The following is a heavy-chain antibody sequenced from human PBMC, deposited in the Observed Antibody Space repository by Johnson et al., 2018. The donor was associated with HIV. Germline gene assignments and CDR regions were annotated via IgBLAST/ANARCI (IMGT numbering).Heavy chain of an antibody. CDR1: GFTFDDYA. V-gene: IGHV3-9*01. CDR3: MVAPRPGDVFDI. CDR2: ISWNSGSI. Sequence: EVQLVESGGGVVRPGGSLRLSCAASGFTFDDYAMHWVRQAPGKGLEWVSGISWNSGSIGYADSVKGRFTISRDNSKNTLYLQMNSLRVEDTALYYCMVAPRPGDVFDIWGQGTMVVVSS. J-gene: IGHJ3*02. D-gene: IGHD2-8*01.